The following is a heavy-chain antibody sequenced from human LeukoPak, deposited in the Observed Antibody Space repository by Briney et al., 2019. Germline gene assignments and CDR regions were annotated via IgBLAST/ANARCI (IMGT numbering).Heavy chain of an antibody. J-gene: IGHJ6*03. CDR3: ATYGGSGSGSYYYYYYMDV. D-gene: IGHD3-10*01. CDR2: ISAYNGNT. Sequence: ASVKVSCKASGYTFTSYGISWVRQAPGQGLEWMGWISAYNGNTNYAQKLQGRVTMTTDTSTSTAYMELRSLRSDDTAVYYCATYGGSGSGSYYYYYYMDVWGKGTTVTISS. CDR1: GYTFTSYG. V-gene: IGHV1-18*01.